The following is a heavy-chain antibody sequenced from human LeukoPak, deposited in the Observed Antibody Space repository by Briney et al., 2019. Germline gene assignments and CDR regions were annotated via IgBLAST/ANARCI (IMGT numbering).Heavy chain of an antibody. Sequence: GGSLRLSCAASGFTFSSYGMHWVRQAPGKGLEWVAFIRYDGSNKYYADSVKGRFTISRDNSKNTLYLQMNSLRAEDTAVYYCAKAFGYGDYVSRRGSDYWGQGTLVTVSS. V-gene: IGHV3-30*02. J-gene: IGHJ4*02. CDR3: AKAFGYGDYVSRRGSDY. CDR1: GFTFSSYG. CDR2: IRYDGSNK. D-gene: IGHD4-17*01.